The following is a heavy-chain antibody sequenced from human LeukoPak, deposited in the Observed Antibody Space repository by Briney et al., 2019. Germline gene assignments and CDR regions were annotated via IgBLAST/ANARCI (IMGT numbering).Heavy chain of an antibody. CDR2: INPNSGGT. J-gene: IGHJ3*02. CDR3: ARGGHSSNDAFDI. V-gene: IGHV1-2*04. CDR1: GYTFTGYC. Sequence: ASVKVSCKASGYTFTGYCMHWARQAPGQGLEWMGWINPNSGGTNYAQKFQGWVTMTRDTSISTAYMELSRLRSDDTAVYYCARGGHSSNDAFDIWGQGTMVTVSS. D-gene: IGHD6-13*01.